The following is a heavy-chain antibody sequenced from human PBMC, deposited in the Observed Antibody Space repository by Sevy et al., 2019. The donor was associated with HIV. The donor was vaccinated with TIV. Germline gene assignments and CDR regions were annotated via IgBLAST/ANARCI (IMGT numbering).Heavy chain of an antibody. D-gene: IGHD2-8*01. CDR2: FCFGGSKI. CDR1: GFTFSIYT. V-gene: IGHV3-23*01. J-gene: IGHJ4*02. CDR3: AREGCTQPHDY. Sequence: GGSRRLSCAASGFTFSIYTMSWVRQAPGKGLEWVSTFCFGGSKIYYADSVKGRFTISRDNSRNTVYLQMNSLRADDTAVYYCAREGCTQPHDYWGQGTLVTVSS.